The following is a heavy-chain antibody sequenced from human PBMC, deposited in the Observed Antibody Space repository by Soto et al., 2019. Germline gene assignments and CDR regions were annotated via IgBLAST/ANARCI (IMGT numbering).Heavy chain of an antibody. CDR1: GYTFTSYG. CDR3: ARGYDFWRRQHYGMGV. J-gene: IGHJ6*01. Sequence: ASVKVSCKASGYTFTSYGISWVRQAPGQGLEWMGWISAYNGNTNYAQKLQGRVTMTTDTSTSTAYMELRSLRSDDKAVYYCARGYDFWRRQHYGMGVWGQGTTVIVSS. D-gene: IGHD3-3*01. CDR2: ISAYNGNT. V-gene: IGHV1-18*01.